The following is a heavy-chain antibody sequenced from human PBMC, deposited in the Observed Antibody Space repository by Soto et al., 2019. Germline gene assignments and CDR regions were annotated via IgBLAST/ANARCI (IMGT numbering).Heavy chain of an antibody. D-gene: IGHD6-13*01. CDR3: AKEPSPPYSSSWYGGWFDP. V-gene: IGHV3-23*01. CDR1: GFTFSSYA. J-gene: IGHJ5*02. Sequence: GGSLRLSCAASGFTFSSYAMSWVRQAPGKGLEWVSAISGSGGSTYYADSVKCRFTISRDNSKNTLYLQMNSLRAEDTAVYYCAKEPSPPYSSSWYGGWFDPWGQGTLVTVSS. CDR2: ISGSGGST.